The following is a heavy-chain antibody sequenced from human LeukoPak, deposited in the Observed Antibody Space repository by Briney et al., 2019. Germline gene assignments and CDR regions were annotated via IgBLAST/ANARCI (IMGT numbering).Heavy chain of an antibody. V-gene: IGHV3-73*01. CDR3: TRLDYGGNSTPLDY. D-gene: IGHD4-23*01. J-gene: IGHJ4*02. CDR1: GFTFSGSA. CDR2: IRSKANSYAT. Sequence: GGSLRLSCAASGFTFSGSAMHWVRQASGKGLEWVGRIRSKANSYATAYAASVKGRFTISRDDSKNTAYLQMNSLKTEDTAVYYCTRLDYGGNSTPLDYWGQGTLGTVSS.